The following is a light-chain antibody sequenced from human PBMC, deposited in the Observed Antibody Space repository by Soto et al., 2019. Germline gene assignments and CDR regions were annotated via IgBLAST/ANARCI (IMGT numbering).Light chain of an antibody. CDR2: EVT. J-gene: IGLJ3*02. Sequence: QSALTQPASVSGSPGQSITISCTGTSSDVGGYNYVSWYQQHPGKAPKLMIFEVTNRPSGVSNRFSASKSGNTASLTISGLQAEDEADYYCSSYATSGFPWVFGGGTKVTVL. CDR1: SSDVGGYNY. V-gene: IGLV2-14*01. CDR3: SSYATSGFPWV.